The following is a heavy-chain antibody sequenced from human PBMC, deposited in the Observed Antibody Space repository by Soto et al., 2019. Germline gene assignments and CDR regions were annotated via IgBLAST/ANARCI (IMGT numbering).Heavy chain of an antibody. CDR3: ARTGDGHHDFLDY. Sequence: VHLEESGGGLVQPGGSLRLSCAASGFTFSSYWMNWVRQAPGKGLEWVANINQDGNEDNLLDSLKGRFTIARDNAKNSVFLEMNSLRVDDTAVNYCARTGDGHHDFLDYWGQGALVSVSS. D-gene: IGHD1-1*01. J-gene: IGHJ4*02. CDR2: INQDGNED. CDR1: GFTFSSYW. V-gene: IGHV3-7*01.